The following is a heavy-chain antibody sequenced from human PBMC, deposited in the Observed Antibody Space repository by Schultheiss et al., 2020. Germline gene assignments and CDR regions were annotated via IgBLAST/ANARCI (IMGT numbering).Heavy chain of an antibody. D-gene: IGHD6-13*01. CDR1: GGSISSGSYY. CDR2: IYASGST. Sequence: SQTLSLTCTVSGGSISSGSYYWSWIRQPAGKGLEWIGRIYASGSTNYNPSLKSRVTISVDTSKNQFSLKLSSVTAADTAVYYCARDTAGTGNFDYWGQGSLVTVSS. J-gene: IGHJ4*02. CDR3: ARDTAGTGNFDY. V-gene: IGHV4-61*02.